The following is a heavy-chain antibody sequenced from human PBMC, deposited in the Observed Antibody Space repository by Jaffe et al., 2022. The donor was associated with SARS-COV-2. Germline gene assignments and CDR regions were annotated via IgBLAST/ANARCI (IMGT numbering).Heavy chain of an antibody. CDR1: GFSFRSYS. CDR3: ATVYGDGGY. V-gene: IGHV3-21*01. D-gene: IGHD4-17*01. Sequence: EVQLVESGGGLVKPGGSLRLSCAASGFSFRSYSMNWVRQAPGKGLEWVSSISSSSSHIYFADSVKGRFVISRDNAKNSLYLQMNSLRVEDTAVYYCATVYGDGGYWGQGTLVTVSS. J-gene: IGHJ4*02. CDR2: ISSSSSHI.